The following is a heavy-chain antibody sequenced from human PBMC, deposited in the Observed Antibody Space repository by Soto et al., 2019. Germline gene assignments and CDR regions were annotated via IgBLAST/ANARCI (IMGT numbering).Heavy chain of an antibody. CDR3: ARDTYYDSSGYYHDGVMDV. V-gene: IGHV3-30-3*01. Sequence: HPGVSLRLSCAASGFTFSSYAMHWVRQAPGKGLEWVAVISYDGSNKYYADSVKGRFTISRDNSKNTLYLQMNSLRAEDTAVYYCARDTYYDSSGYYHDGVMDVWGQGTTVTVSS. J-gene: IGHJ6*02. D-gene: IGHD3-22*01. CDR1: GFTFSSYA. CDR2: ISYDGSNK.